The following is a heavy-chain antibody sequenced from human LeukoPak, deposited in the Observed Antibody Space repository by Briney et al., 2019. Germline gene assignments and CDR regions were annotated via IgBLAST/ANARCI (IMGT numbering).Heavy chain of an antibody. V-gene: IGHV4-59*01. CDR2: IYYSGST. CDR3: ARRNSSWYSFDY. Sequence: PSETLSLTCTVSGGSISSYYWTWIRQPPGKGLEWIGYIYYSGSTNYNPSLKSRVTISVDTSKNQFSLKLSSMTAADTAVYYCARRNSSWYSFDYWGQGTLVTVSS. D-gene: IGHD6-13*01. CDR1: GGSISSYY. J-gene: IGHJ4*02.